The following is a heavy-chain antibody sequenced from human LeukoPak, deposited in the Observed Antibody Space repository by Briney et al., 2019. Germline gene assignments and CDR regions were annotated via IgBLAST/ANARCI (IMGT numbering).Heavy chain of an antibody. CDR1: GGSISSYY. CDR3: ASIFGVSIDY. D-gene: IGHD3-3*01. Sequence: PSETLSLTCTVSGGSISSYYWSWIRQPPGKGLEWIGYIYYSGSTNYNPSLKSRVTISVDTSKNQFSLKLSSVTAADTAVYYCASIFGVSIDYWGQGTLVTVSS. V-gene: IGHV4-59*01. CDR2: IYYSGST. J-gene: IGHJ4*02.